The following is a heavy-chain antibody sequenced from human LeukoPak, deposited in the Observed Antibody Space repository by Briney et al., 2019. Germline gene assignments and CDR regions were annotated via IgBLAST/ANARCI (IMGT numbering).Heavy chain of an antibody. V-gene: IGHV4-38-2*02. J-gene: IGHJ3*02. Sequence: SETLSLTCTVSGYSISSGYYWGWIRQPPGKGLEWIGSIYHSGSTYYNPSLKSRVTISLDTSKNQFSLKLSSVTAADTAVYYCARDRAAAANDAFDIWGQGTMVTVSS. CDR2: IYHSGST. D-gene: IGHD6-13*01. CDR1: GYSISSGYY. CDR3: ARDRAAAANDAFDI.